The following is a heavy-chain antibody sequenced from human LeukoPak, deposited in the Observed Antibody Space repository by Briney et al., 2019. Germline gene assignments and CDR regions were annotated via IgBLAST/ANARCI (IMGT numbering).Heavy chain of an antibody. J-gene: IGHJ4*02. CDR3: ARDRGCNGDSCYLDL. CDR2: IFPSGST. CDR1: GGSVNRFH. Sequence: PSETLSLTCTLSGGSVNRFHWSWLRQPAGKGLEWIGRIFPSGSTSYNPSLLSRVTMSIDTSKNQFSLKMNSVTAADTAVYFCARDRGCNGDSCYLDLWGQGTLVTVSS. V-gene: IGHV4-4*07. D-gene: IGHD2-8*01.